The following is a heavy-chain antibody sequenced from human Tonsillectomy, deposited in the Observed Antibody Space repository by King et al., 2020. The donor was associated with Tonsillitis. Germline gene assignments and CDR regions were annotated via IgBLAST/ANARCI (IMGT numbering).Heavy chain of an antibody. D-gene: IGHD5-24*01. J-gene: IGHJ4*02. CDR3: AKGWVEMDA. CDR1: GFTFSSCA. Sequence: EVQLVESGGGLVQPGGSLRLYCAASGFTFSSCAMTWVRQAPGMRLEWVSAISGSAGGTYYADSVKGRFTISRDNSKNTLYLQMNSLRAEDTAVYYCAKGWVEMDAWGQGTLVTVSS. CDR2: ISGSAGGT. V-gene: IGHV3-23*04.